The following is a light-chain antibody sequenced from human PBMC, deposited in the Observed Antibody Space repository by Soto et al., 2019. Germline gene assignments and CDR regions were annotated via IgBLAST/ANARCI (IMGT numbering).Light chain of an antibody. CDR1: QTVTYK. J-gene: IGKJ1*01. Sequence: IVLTQSPATLSSSPGVRATLSCRASQTVTYKLAWYQHRPGQAPRLLIYETSNRATGIPARFSGSGSGTDFTLTISGLQPDDSATYYCQQTYSPPATFGQGTKVDI. CDR3: QQTYSPPAT. CDR2: ETS. V-gene: IGKV3-11*01.